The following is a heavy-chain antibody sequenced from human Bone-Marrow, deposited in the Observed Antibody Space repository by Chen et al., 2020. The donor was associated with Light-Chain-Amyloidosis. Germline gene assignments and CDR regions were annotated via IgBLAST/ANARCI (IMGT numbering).Heavy chain of an antibody. CDR2: INHSGST. V-gene: IGHV4-34*01. CDR1: GGSFSGYY. Sequence: QVQLQQWGAGRLKPSETLSLPCAVYGGSFSGYYWSWIRQPPGKGLEWIGEINHSGSTNYNPSLKSRVTISVDTSKNQFSLKLSSVTAADTAVYYCARVNPNYDFWSGYYWHFDYWGQGTLVTVSS. J-gene: IGHJ4*02. CDR3: ARVNPNYDFWSGYYWHFDY. D-gene: IGHD3-3*01.